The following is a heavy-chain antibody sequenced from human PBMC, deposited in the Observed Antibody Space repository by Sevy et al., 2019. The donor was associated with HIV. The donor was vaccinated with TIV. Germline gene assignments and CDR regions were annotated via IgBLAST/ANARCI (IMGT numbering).Heavy chain of an antibody. CDR1: GFTFAKYS. D-gene: IGHD2-8*02. J-gene: IGHJ4*02. CDR2: FSFGCGRI. V-gene: IGHV3-23*01. CDR3: ACEWCSQSHDY. Sequence: GGSLRLSCAASGFTFAKYSMSWVRQAPGKGLDWVSTFSFGCGRINYADSVKGRFPISRDDSKNTLFLQMNSPRAEDTATYFFACEWCSQSHDYWGQGTLVTVSS.